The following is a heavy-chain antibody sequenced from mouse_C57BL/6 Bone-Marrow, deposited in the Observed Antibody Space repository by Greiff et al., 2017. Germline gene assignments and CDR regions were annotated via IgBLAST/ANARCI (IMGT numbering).Heavy chain of an antibody. Sequence: EVKVVESGGGLVKPGGSLKLSCAASGFTFSDYGMHWVRQAPEKGLEWVAYISSGSSTIYYADTVKGRFTISRDNAQNTLFLQMTSLRSEDTAMYYCARYDYYAMGYWGQGTSVTVSS. CDR2: ISSGSSTI. J-gene: IGHJ4*01. CDR3: ARYDYYAMGY. CDR1: GFTFSDYG. V-gene: IGHV5-17*01.